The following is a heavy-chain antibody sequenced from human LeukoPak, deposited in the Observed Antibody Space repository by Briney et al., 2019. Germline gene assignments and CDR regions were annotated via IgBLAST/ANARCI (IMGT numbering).Heavy chain of an antibody. D-gene: IGHD2-15*01. J-gene: IGHJ4*02. Sequence: ASVKVSCKASGYTFTGYYMHWVRQAPGQGLEWMGWINPNSGGTNYAQKFQGRVTMTRDTSISTAYIELSRLRSDDTAVYYCARDLLGYCSGGSCQKFDYWGQGTLVTVSS. CDR3: ARDLLGYCSGGSCQKFDY. CDR2: INPNSGGT. CDR1: GYTFTGYY. V-gene: IGHV1-2*02.